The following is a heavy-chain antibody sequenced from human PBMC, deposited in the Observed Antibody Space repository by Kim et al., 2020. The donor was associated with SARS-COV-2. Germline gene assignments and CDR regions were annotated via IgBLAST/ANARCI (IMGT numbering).Heavy chain of an antibody. V-gene: IGHV3-7*01. CDR1: GFSFNSFW. CDR3: ARDAWAQRGTDGFDY. D-gene: IGHD7-27*01. Sequence: GGSLRISCAASGFSFNSFWMSWVRQAPGKGLEWLANINQDGSEKKFVDSVKGRFTISRDNAENSVYLQMNSLRVEDSAVYYCARDAWAQRGTDGFDYWGQGTLVTVSS. J-gene: IGHJ4*02. CDR2: INQDGSEK.